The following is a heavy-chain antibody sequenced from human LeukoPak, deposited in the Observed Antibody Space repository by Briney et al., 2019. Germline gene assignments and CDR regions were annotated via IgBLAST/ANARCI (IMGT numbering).Heavy chain of an antibody. V-gene: IGHV4-61*02. D-gene: IGHD1-26*01. CDR1: GDSISSGDYY. J-gene: IGHJ4*02. CDR3: ARSRGSEYSGSYILGY. CDR2: ISSSGST. Sequence: SETLSLTCTVSGDSISSGDYYWSWIRQPAGKGLEWIGRISSSGSTNYNPSLKSRVTISVDTSKNQFSLKLSSVTAADTAVYYCARSRGSEYSGSYILGYWGQGTLVTVSS.